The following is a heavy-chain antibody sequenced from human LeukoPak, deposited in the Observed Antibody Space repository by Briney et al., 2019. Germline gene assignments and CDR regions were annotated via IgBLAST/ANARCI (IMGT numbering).Heavy chain of an antibody. Sequence: PSETLSLTCTVSGGSISSGSYYWSWIRQPAGKGLEWIGRIYTSGSTNYNPSLKSRVTISVDTSKNQFSLKLSSVTAADTAVYYCARWAYFGVDYHFDYWGPGTLVTVSS. D-gene: IGHD3-3*01. CDR3: ARWAYFGVDYHFDY. V-gene: IGHV4-61*02. CDR2: IYTSGST. CDR1: GGSISSGSYY. J-gene: IGHJ4*02.